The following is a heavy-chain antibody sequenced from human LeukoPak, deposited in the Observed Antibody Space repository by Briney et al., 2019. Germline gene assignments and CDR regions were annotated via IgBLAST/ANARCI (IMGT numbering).Heavy chain of an antibody. V-gene: IGHV1-8*02. Sequence: ASVRVSCKASGYTFTTYDINWVRQATGQGLEWLGWMNSNSGNTGYGQKFQGRVTLTRDTAISTAYMELTSLRYEDTAVYYCARGDYWGQGTLVTVSS. CDR2: MNSNSGNT. CDR3: ARGDY. J-gene: IGHJ4*02. CDR1: GYTFTTYD.